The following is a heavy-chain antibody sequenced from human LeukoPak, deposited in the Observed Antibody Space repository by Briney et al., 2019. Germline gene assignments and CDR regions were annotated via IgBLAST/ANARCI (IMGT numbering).Heavy chain of an antibody. CDR3: ARVDGDYAFDY. D-gene: IGHD4-17*01. J-gene: IGHJ4*02. CDR1: GGSMSSYY. Sequence: SETLSLTCTVSGGSMSSYYWSWIRQSPGKGLEWIGYIYYSGSTNYDPSLKSRVTISVDTSKNQFSLRLSSVTAADTAVYYCARVDGDYAFDYWGQGTLVTVSS. V-gene: IGHV4-59*08. CDR2: IYYSGST.